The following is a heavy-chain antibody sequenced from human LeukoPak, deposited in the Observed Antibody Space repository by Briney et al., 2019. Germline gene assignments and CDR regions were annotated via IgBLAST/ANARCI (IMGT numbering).Heavy chain of an antibody. J-gene: IGHJ4*02. CDR3: AKDLLRYYGSGSYY. CDR2: ISGSGGST. V-gene: IGHV3-23*01. CDR1: GFTFSSYA. Sequence: GGSLRLSCAASGFTFSSYAMSWVRQAPGKGLEWVSAISGSGGSTYYADSVKGRFTISRDNSKNTVYLQMNSLRAEDTAVYYCAKDLLRYYGSGSYYWGQGTLVTVSS. D-gene: IGHD3-10*01.